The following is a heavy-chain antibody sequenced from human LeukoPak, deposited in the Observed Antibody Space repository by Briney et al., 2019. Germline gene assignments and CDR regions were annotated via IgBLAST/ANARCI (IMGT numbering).Heavy chain of an antibody. J-gene: IGHJ4*02. CDR3: ARDRYYYDSSGYLRFDY. CDR1: GGSISSYY. CDR2: IHTSGST. V-gene: IGHV4-4*07. D-gene: IGHD3-22*01. Sequence: SETLSLTCTVSGGSISSYYWSWIRQPAGKGLEWIGRIHTSGSTNYNPSLKSRVTMSVDTSKNQFSLKLRSVTAADTAVYYCARDRYYYDSSGYLRFDYWSQGTLVTVSS.